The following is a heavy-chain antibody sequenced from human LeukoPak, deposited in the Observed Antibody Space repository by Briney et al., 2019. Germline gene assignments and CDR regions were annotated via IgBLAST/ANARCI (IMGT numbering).Heavy chain of an antibody. J-gene: IGHJ5*02. D-gene: IGHD2-15*01. CDR3: ARRVGYCSGGSCWFDP. CDR2: INQSGST. CDR1: SGSFSGYY. V-gene: IGHV4-34*01. Sequence: SETLSLTCAVYSGSFSGYYWSWIRQSPGKGLEWIGEINQSGSTNYNPSLKSRVTISVDTSKNQFSLKLSSVTAADTAVYYCARRVGYCSGGSCWFDPWGQGTLVTVSS.